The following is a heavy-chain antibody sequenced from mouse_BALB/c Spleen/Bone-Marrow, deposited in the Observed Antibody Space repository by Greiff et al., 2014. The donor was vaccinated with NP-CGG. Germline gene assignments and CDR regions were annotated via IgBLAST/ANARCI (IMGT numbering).Heavy chain of an antibody. CDR3: TRQYGNYYAMDY. V-gene: IGHV1S126*01. Sequence: VQVVESGAELVRPGASVKVFCKASGYTFTSYWINWVKQRPGQGLEWIGNIYPSDSYTNYNQNFKDKATLTVDKSSSTAYMQLSSPTSEDSAVYYCTRQYGNYYAMDYWGQGTSVTVSS. D-gene: IGHD2-10*02. CDR1: GYTFTSYW. CDR2: IYPSDSYT. J-gene: IGHJ4*01.